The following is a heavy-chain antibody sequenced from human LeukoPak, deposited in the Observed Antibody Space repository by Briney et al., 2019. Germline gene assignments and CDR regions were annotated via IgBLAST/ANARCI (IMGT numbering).Heavy chain of an antibody. V-gene: IGHV3-9*01. CDR2: ISWNSGSI. CDR1: GFTFDDYA. CDR3: AKDSSSWYLGWFDY. Sequence: GGSLRLSCAASGFTFDDYAMHWVRQAPGKGLEWVSGISWNSGSIGYADSVKGRFTISRDNAKNSLYLQMNSLRAEDTALYYCAKDSSSWYLGWFDYWGQGTLVTVSS. J-gene: IGHJ4*02. D-gene: IGHD6-13*01.